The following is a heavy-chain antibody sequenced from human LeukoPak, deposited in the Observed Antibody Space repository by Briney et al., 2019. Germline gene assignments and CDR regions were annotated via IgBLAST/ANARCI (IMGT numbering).Heavy chain of an antibody. CDR2: ISSSSYI. D-gene: IGHD3-22*01. Sequence: GGSLRLSCAASGFTFSSYSMNWVRQAPGKGLEWVSSISSSSYIYYADSVKGRFTISRDNARNSLYLQMNSLRDEDTAVYYCARDFRYRDSSGYYSFDYWGQGTLVTVSS. CDR1: GFTFSSYS. V-gene: IGHV3-21*01. J-gene: IGHJ4*02. CDR3: ARDFRYRDSSGYYSFDY.